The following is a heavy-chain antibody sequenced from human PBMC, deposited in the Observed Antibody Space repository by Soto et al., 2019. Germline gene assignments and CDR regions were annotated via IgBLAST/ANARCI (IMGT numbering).Heavy chain of an antibody. Sequence: GGSLRLSCAASGFTFSSYSMNWVRQAPGKGLEWVSSISSSSNYIYYADSVKGRFTISRDNAKNSLYLQMNSLRAEDTAVYYCARQAYYDSSGYYVDYWGQGTLVTVSS. CDR3: ARQAYYDSSGYYVDY. D-gene: IGHD3-22*01. CDR2: ISSSSNYI. V-gene: IGHV3-21*01. J-gene: IGHJ4*02. CDR1: GFTFSSYS.